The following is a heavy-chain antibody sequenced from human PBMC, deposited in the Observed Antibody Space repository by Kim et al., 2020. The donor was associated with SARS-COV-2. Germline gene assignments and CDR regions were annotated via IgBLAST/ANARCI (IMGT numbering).Heavy chain of an antibody. V-gene: IGHV3-30-3*01. CDR2: ISYDGSNK. J-gene: IGHJ4*02. CDR3: ARAYSGSYFGYFVY. Sequence: GGSLRLSCAASGFTFSSYGMHWVRQAPGKGLEWVAVISYDGSNKYYADSVKGRFTISRDNSTNTLYLQMNSLRAEDTAVYYCARAYSGSYFGYFVYLGQ. D-gene: IGHD1-26*01. CDR1: GFTFSSYG.